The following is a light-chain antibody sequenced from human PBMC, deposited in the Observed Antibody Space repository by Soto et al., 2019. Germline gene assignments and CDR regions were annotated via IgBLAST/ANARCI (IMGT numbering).Light chain of an antibody. Sequence: DIQMTQAPSTLSASVGDRVTITCRASQCINSWLAWYQQKPGKAPKLLIYGASSLQGGVSSRFSGSGFGTVFTLTISSLQPEDSATYYCLRDHNYFWTFGQGTKVEIK. J-gene: IGKJ1*01. CDR2: GAS. CDR1: QCINSW. V-gene: IGKV1-5*01. CDR3: LRDHNYFWT.